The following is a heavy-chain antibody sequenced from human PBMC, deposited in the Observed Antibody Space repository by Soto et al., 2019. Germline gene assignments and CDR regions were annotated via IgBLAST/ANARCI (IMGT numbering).Heavy chain of an antibody. J-gene: IGHJ3*02. CDR2: INHSGST. Sequence: SEPLSLTCAVYGGSFSGYYWSWIRQPPGKGLEWIGEINHSGSTNYNPSLKSRVTISVDTSKNQFSLKLSSVTAADTAVYSCAREGLMVYAISAFDIWGQGTMVTV. CDR1: GGSFSGYY. CDR3: AREGLMVYAISAFDI. D-gene: IGHD2-8*01. V-gene: IGHV4-34*01.